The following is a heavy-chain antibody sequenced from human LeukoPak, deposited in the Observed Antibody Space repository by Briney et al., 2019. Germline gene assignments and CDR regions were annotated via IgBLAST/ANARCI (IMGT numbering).Heavy chain of an antibody. V-gene: IGHV4-59*08. D-gene: IGHD6-19*01. CDR1: GGSISGSY. CDR2: IYNSGDK. CDR3: ARHRDYGSGWYGFDY. Sequence: PSETLTLTCTVSGGSISGSYWSWVRQPPGKGLEWIAYIYNSGDKNYNPSLKSRVTISVDTSKNQFSLKLSSVTTTDTAVYYCARHRDYGSGWYGFDYWGQGVLVTVSS. J-gene: IGHJ4*02.